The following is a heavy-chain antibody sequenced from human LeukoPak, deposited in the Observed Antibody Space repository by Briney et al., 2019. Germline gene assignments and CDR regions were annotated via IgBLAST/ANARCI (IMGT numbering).Heavy chain of an antibody. CDR1: GFTFSSYA. CDR2: ISYDGSNK. D-gene: IGHD6-13*01. Sequence: PGGSLRLSCAASGFTFSSYAMHWVRQAPGKGLEWVAVISYDGSNKYYADSVKGRFTISRDNSKNTLYLQMNSLRAEDTAVYYCARGRGLGSGWYDYWGQGTLVTVSS. CDR3: ARGRGLGSGWYDY. J-gene: IGHJ4*02. V-gene: IGHV3-30-3*01.